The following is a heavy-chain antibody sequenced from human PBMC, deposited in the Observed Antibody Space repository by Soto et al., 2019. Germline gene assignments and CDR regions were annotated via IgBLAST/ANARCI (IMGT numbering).Heavy chain of an antibody. D-gene: IGHD3-3*01. Sequence: SETLSLTCAVYGGSFSGYYWSWIRQPPGKGLEWIGEINHSGSTNYNPSLKSRVTISVDTSKNQFSLKLSSVTAADTAVYYCASLEIYYDFWSGTSAPDYYTDVWGKGTTVTVSS. V-gene: IGHV4-34*01. CDR2: INHSGST. CDR3: ASLEIYYDFWSGTSAPDYYTDV. CDR1: GGSFSGYY. J-gene: IGHJ6*03.